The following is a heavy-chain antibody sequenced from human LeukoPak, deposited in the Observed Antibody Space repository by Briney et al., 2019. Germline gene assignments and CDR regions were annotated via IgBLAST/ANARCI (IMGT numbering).Heavy chain of an antibody. CDR2: ISSSSSYI. Sequence: PGGSLKLSCAASGFTFSGSAMHWVRQAPGKGLEWVSSISSSSSYIYYADSVKGRFTISRDNAKNSLYLQMNSLRAEDTAVYYCARDYCSSTSCYADWFDPWGQGTLVTVSS. D-gene: IGHD2-2*01. CDR1: GFTFSGSA. CDR3: ARDYCSSTSCYADWFDP. J-gene: IGHJ5*02. V-gene: IGHV3-21*01.